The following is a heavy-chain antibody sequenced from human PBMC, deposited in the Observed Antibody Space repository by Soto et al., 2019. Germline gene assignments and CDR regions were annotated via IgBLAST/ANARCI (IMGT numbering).Heavy chain of an antibody. Sequence: EVQLLESGGGLVQPGGSLRLSCAASGFTFSHYAMNWVRQAPGKGLEWVSGISGSGDSTYYADSVKGRLTVSRDNSKNTLYLQMNSLRAEDTAVYYCAKAYHYGMDVWCQGTTVTVSS. CDR3: AKAYHYGMDV. CDR2: ISGSGDST. V-gene: IGHV3-23*01. CDR1: GFTFSHYA. J-gene: IGHJ6*02.